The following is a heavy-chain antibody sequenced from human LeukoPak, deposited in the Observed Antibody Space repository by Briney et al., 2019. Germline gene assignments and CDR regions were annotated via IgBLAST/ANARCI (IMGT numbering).Heavy chain of an antibody. J-gene: IGHJ4*02. D-gene: IGHD6-6*01. V-gene: IGHV3-74*01. CDR3: TGAGTYSISPLDY. CDR1: GFTFSTYW. CDR2: IHGDESTT. Sequence: PGGSLRLSCAASGFTFSTYWLYWVRQAPGKGLVWVSRIHGDESTTAYADSVKGGFTISRDNAKKTLYLQMNRLSVEDTAVYYFTGAGTYSISPLDYWGRGGLVSVCS.